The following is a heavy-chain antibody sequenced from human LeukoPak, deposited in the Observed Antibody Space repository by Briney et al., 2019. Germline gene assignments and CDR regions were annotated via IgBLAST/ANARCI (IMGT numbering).Heavy chain of an antibody. V-gene: IGHV5-51*01. J-gene: IGHJ6*03. CDR1: GYSFPNYW. Sequence: GESLKISCKAFGYSFPNYWIAWVRQMPGKGLEWMGIIYPGDSDTRYSPSFQGQVTISADKSISTTYLQWSSLKASDTAMYYCARPHYYYYYMDVWGKGTTVTVSS. CDR2: IYPGDSDT. CDR3: ARPHYYYYYMDV.